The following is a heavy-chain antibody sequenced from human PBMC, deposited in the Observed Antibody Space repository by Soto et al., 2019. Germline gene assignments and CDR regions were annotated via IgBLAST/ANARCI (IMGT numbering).Heavy chain of an antibody. J-gene: IGHJ5*02. V-gene: IGHV4-39*01. D-gene: IGHD6-19*01. CDR2: IYYRGTT. Sequence: QLQLQESSPGLVKPSETLSLTCTVSGGSISSSYYWGWIRQPPGKGLEWIGSIYYRGTTDYNPSLKSRVTISVDTSKNQVSLKLSSVTAADTAVYYCARRTTSGWLNWFDPWGQGTLVTVSS. CDR3: ARRTTSGWLNWFDP. CDR1: GGSISSSYY.